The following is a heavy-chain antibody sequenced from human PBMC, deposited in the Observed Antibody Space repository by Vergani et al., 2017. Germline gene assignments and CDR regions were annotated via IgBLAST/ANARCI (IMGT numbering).Heavy chain of an antibody. Sequence: QLQLQESGPRLVKPSGPLSLTCTVSGGSISSRNYYWGWIRQPPGKGLEYIGTVYYSGSTYYNPSLKSRVTISVDTSKNQFSLKLSSVTAADTAVYYCARSGIAAAADAFDIWGQGTMVTVSS. CDR3: ARSGIAAAADAFDI. J-gene: IGHJ3*02. D-gene: IGHD6-13*01. CDR1: GGSISSRNYY. V-gene: IGHV4-39*07. CDR2: VYYSGST.